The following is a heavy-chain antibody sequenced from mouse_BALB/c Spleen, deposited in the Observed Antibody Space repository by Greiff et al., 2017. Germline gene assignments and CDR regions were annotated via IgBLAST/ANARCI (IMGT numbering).Heavy chain of an antibody. J-gene: IGHJ4*01. Sequence: VQLQQSGAELARPGASVKMSCKASGYTFTSYTMHWVKQRPGQGLEWIGYINPSSGYTNYNQKFKDKATLTADKSSSTAYMQLSSLTSEDSAVYYCATQLGLLYAMDYWGQGTSVTVSS. D-gene: IGHD4-1*02. CDR1: GYTFTSYT. CDR3: ATQLGLLYAMDY. V-gene: IGHV1-4*01. CDR2: INPSSGYT.